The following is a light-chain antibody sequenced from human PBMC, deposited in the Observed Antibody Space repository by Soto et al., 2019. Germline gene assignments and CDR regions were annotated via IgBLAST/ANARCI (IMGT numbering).Light chain of an antibody. CDR1: QSVSSW. V-gene: IGKV1-5*03. CDR3: QQYTGYSEFT. J-gene: IGKJ3*01. Sequence: PMTQSPSTLSASVGDTVIITCRASQSVSSWLAWYQQKPGRAPKLLIYKASTLDSGVPSRFSGSGSGTEFTLTISNLQPDDFATYYCQQYTGYSEFTFGPGTTVDIK. CDR2: KAS.